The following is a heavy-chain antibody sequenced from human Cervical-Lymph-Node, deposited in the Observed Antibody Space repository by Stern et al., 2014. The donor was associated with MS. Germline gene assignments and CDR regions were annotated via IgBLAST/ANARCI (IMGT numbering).Heavy chain of an antibody. V-gene: IGHV3-9*01. CDR2: ISSNSSNV. CDR1: GFTFDDHA. J-gene: IGHJ4*03. D-gene: IGHD2-2*01. Sequence: EVQLVESGGGLVQPGRSLRVSCEASGFTFDDHAMHWVRQGPEKGLEGVSGISSNSSNVAYAESLQGRFTMSRDHCKQTTYLEMNSLGAEDAALYYCVKDVDSSVEVSFDYWGHGTMVTVSS. CDR3: VKDVDSSVEVSFDY.